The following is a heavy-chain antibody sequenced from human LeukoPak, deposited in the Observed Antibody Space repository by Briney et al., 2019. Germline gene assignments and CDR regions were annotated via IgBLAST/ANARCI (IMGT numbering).Heavy chain of an antibody. CDR3: ARPRIAAAGHWFDP. Sequence: SETLSLTCSVSGGSISRSSYYCGWIRQPPGKGLEWIGSIYYSGSTYYNPSLESRVTISADTSKNQFSLKLSSVTAADTAVYYCARPRIAAAGHWFDPWGQGTLVTVSS. J-gene: IGHJ5*02. V-gene: IGHV4-39*01. CDR2: IYYSGST. D-gene: IGHD6-13*01. CDR1: GGSISRSSYY.